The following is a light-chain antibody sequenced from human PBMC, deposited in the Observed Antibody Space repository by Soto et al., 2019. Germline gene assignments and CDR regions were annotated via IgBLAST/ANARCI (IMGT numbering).Light chain of an antibody. CDR2: SNN. Sequence: QSALTQPASVSGTPGQRVTISCSGSTSNIGSNSVNWYQQLPGTAPKLLIYSNNERPSGVLDRFSGSKSGTSASLAISGLQSEDEADYYCAAWDDSLNGVVFGGGTKLTVL. J-gene: IGLJ2*01. V-gene: IGLV1-44*01. CDR3: AAWDDSLNGVV. CDR1: TSNIGSNS.